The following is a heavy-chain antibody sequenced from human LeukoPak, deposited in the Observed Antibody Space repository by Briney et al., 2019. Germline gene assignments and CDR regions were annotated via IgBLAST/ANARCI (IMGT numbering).Heavy chain of an antibody. CDR1: GFTFSSYA. Sequence: GGCLRLSCAASGFTFSSYAMSWVRQAPGKGLEWVSAILAGGANTLHTDSVKGRFSISRDHSKNTLYVQMNSLRAEDTAVYYCAKAHSSGYPERFDYWGQGTLVPV. CDR3: AKAHSSGYPERFDY. D-gene: IGHD3-22*01. V-gene: IGHV3-23*01. J-gene: IGHJ4*02. CDR2: ILAGGANT.